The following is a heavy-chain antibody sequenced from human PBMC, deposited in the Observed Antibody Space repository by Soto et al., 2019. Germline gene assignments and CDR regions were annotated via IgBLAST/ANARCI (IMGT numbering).Heavy chain of an antibody. CDR3: ARENPAIAAGGFDS. V-gene: IGHV3-30*03. CDR2: ISRDGRKV. J-gene: IGHJ4*02. Sequence: PGGSLRLSCAASGFPFSSYGMHWVRQAPGKGLEWVAFISRDGRKVEYGDYVKGRFTISRDQSENTLYLQMNSLRPEDTAVYYCARENPAIAAGGFDSWGQGTLVTVSS. CDR1: GFPFSSYG. D-gene: IGHD6-13*01.